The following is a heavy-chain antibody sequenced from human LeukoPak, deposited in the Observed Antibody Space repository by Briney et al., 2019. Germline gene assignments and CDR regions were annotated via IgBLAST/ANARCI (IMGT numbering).Heavy chain of an antibody. J-gene: IGHJ4*02. CDR2: IYYSGST. V-gene: IGHV4-59*01. D-gene: IGHD6-19*01. CDR1: GGSISSYY. Sequence: SETLSLTCTASGGSISSYYWSWIRQPPGKGLEWIGYIYYSGSTNYNPSLKSRVTISVDTSKNQFSLKLSSVTAADTAVYYCARTGYSSGWFDYWGQGTLVTVSS. CDR3: ARTGYSSGWFDY.